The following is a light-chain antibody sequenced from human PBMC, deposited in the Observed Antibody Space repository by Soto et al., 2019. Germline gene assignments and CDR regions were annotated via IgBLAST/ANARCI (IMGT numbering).Light chain of an antibody. CDR1: SSDVDYYNY. J-gene: IGLJ1*01. CDR3: TSYTSSNTYV. V-gene: IGLV2-14*01. Sequence: QSVLTQPASVSGSPGQSITISCTGTSSDVDYYNYVSWYQQRPGKAPKLMIYDITTRPSGVSYRFSGSKSGNTASLTISGLQAEDEADYYCTSYTSSNTYVFGTGTQLTVL. CDR2: DIT.